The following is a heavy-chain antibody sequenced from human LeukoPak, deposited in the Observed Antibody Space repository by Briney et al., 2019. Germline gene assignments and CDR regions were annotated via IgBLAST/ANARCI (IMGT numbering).Heavy chain of an antibody. CDR2: ISYSGYT. V-gene: IGHV4-59*01. J-gene: IGHJ4*02. D-gene: IGHD4-23*01. CDR1: GGPMRSYY. CDR3: ARGRNDNGGMFFDS. Sequence: PSETLSVTCTVSGGPMRSYYWRWIRPAPGKGLEWIGFISYSGYTSYSPSLKSRVAISVDTSKSQFPLRLNSVTAADTAIYYCARGRNDNGGMFFDSWAQGTLVTASS.